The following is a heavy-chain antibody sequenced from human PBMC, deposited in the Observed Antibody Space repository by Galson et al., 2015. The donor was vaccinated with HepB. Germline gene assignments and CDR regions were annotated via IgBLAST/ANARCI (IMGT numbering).Heavy chain of an antibody. V-gene: IGHV3-30*03. Sequence: SLRLSCAASGFTFSHYGMVWVRQVPGKGLEWISFISRHGDTKLYADSVKGRFSISRDNSGNTLHLLMNSLSAEDTAVYFCGIVPGPMDVWGKGTTVTVSS. D-gene: IGHD3-16*02. J-gene: IGHJ6*03. CDR3: GIVPGPMDV. CDR1: GFTFSHYG. CDR2: ISRHGDTK.